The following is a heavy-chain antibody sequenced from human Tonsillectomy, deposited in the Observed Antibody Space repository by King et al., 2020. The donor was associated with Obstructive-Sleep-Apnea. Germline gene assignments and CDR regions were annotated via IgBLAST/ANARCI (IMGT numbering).Heavy chain of an antibody. D-gene: IGHD2-15*01. V-gene: IGHV1-18*01. Sequence: VQLVESGAEVKKPGASVKVSCKASGYTFTSDGISWVRQAPGQGLEGMGGISAYNGITNYAQKPQGRVTMTTDPSTSTAYIELRSLRSDDTAGYYCAGDFNYCSGGSCPDYYYYGMDVWGQGTTVTVSS. CDR3: AGDFNYCSGGSCPDYYYYGMDV. J-gene: IGHJ6*02. CDR1: GYTFTSDG. CDR2: ISAYNGIT.